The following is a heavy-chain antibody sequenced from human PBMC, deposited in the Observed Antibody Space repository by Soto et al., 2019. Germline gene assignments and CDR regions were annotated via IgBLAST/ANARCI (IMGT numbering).Heavy chain of an antibody. J-gene: IGHJ3*02. CDR2: INSDGSST. D-gene: IGHD6-13*01. CDR1: GFTFSSYW. CDR3: ARGSGYSSSWYEADVIHDAFDI. V-gene: IGHV3-74*01. Sequence: PGGSLRLSCAASGFTFSSYWMHWVRQAPGKGLVWVSRINSDGSSTSYADSVKGRFTISRDNAKNTLYLQMNSLRAEDTAVYYCARGSGYSSSWYEADVIHDAFDIWGQGTMVTVSS.